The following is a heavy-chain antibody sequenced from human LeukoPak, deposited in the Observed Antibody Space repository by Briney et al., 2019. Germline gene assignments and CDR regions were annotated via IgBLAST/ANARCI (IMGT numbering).Heavy chain of an antibody. D-gene: IGHD3-9*01. CDR3: AKDLSYGMDV. CDR2: ISGSGGST. V-gene: IGHV3-23*01. CDR1: GFTFTTYA. Sequence: PGGSLRLSCAASGFTFTTYAMAWVRQAPGKGLEWVSAISGSGGSTYYADSVKGRFTISRDNSKNTLYLQMKSLRAEDTAPYYCAKDLSYGMDVWGQGTTVTVSS. J-gene: IGHJ6*02.